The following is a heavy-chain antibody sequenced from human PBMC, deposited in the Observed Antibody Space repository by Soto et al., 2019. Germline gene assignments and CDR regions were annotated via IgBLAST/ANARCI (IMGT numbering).Heavy chain of an antibody. CDR2: ISSSSSTI. D-gene: IGHD5-18*01. J-gene: IGHJ4*02. CDR1: GLTFTSYS. V-gene: IGHV3-48*02. Sequence: GGSLRHACGVSGLTFTSYSINWLRQAPGKGLEWVSFISSSSSTIYYADSVKGRFTISRDNAKNSLYLQMNSLRDEDTAVYYCARDRGYTYGFDFWGQGALVTVSS. CDR3: ARDRGYTYGFDF.